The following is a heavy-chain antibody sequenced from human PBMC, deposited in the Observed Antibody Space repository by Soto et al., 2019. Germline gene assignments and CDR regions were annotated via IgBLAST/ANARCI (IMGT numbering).Heavy chain of an antibody. D-gene: IGHD6-6*01. CDR1: GGTFSSYA. CDR2: IIPIFSIA. CDR3: ARDWGSSSSHYYFDY. J-gene: IGHJ4*02. Sequence: QVQLVQSGAEVKKPGSSVKVSCKASGGTFSSYAISWVRQAPGQGLEWMGGIIPIFSIANYAQKFQGRVTITADESTSKAYMELSSLRSEDTAVYYCARDWGSSSSHYYFDYWGQGTLVTVSS. V-gene: IGHV1-69*01.